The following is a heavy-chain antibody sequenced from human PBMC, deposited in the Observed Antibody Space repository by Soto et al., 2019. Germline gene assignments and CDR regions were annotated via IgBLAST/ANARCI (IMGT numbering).Heavy chain of an antibody. CDR3: ARRPGIAAAGTKYYYYYGMDV. J-gene: IGHJ6*02. D-gene: IGHD6-13*01. CDR1: GFTFRSYA. CDR2: ISYDGSNK. Sequence: QVQLVESGGGVVQPGRSLRLSCAASGFTFRSYAMHWVRQAPGKGLEWVAVISYDGSNKYYADSVKGRFTISRDNSKNTLYLQMNSLRAEDTAVYYCARRPGIAAAGTKYYYYYGMDVWGQGTTVTVSS. V-gene: IGHV3-30-3*01.